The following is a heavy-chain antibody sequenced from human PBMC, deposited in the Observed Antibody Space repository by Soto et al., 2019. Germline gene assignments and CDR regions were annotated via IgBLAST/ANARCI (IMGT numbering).Heavy chain of an antibody. V-gene: IGHV3-23*01. J-gene: IGHJ4*02. CDR2: ISGSGGRT. D-gene: IGHD2-21*02. CDR3: AKKRLASTLGDVFAY. Sequence: EVQLLESGGGLIQPGGSLRLSCEASGFTFSNYGMTWVRLAPGKGLEWVSTISGSGGRTFYADPVKGRFTISRDNSKNTRYLQMNSRRAYDTAVYYCAKKRLASTLGDVFAYWGQGTVVPVCS. CDR1: GFTFSNYG.